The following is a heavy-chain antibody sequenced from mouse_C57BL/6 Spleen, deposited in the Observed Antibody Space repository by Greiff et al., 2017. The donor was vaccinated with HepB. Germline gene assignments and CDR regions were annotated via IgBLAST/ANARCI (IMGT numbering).Heavy chain of an antibody. CDR1: GYTFTSYW. CDR2: IDPSDSET. J-gene: IGHJ2*01. CDR3: ARGNYYGGSPFDY. D-gene: IGHD1-1*01. V-gene: IGHV1-52*01. Sequence: QVQLQQPGAELVRPGSSVKLSCKASGYTFTSYWMHWVKQRPIQGLEWIGNIDPSDSETHYNQKFKDKATLTVDKSSSTASMQLSSLTSEDSAVYYCARGNYYGGSPFDYWGQGTTLTVSS.